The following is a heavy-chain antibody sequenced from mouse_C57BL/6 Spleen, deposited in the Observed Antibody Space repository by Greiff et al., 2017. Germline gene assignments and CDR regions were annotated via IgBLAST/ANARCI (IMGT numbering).Heavy chain of an antibody. CDR3: AAYYSNYLFAY. V-gene: IGHV5-4*01. CDR2: ISDGGSYT. Sequence: EVQVVESGGGLVKPGGSLKLSCAASGFTFSSYAMSWVRQTPEKRLEWVATISDGGSYTYYPDNVKGRFTISRDNAKNNLYLQMSHLKSEDTAMYYCAAYYSNYLFAYWGQGTLVTVSA. J-gene: IGHJ3*01. D-gene: IGHD2-5*01. CDR1: GFTFSSYA.